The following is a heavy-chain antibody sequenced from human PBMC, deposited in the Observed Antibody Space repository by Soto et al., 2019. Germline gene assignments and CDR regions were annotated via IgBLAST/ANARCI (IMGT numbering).Heavy chain of an antibody. Sequence: PSETLSLTCTVSGGSISSSSYYWGWIRQPPGKGLEWIGEINHGGSTNYNPSLKSRVTISVDTSKNQFSLKLSSVTAADTAVYYCARGRFWSGSFRYYYYMDVWGKGTTVTVSS. CDR3: ARGRFWSGSFRYYYYMDV. V-gene: IGHV4-39*07. D-gene: IGHD3-3*01. J-gene: IGHJ6*03. CDR1: GGSISSSSYY. CDR2: INHGGST.